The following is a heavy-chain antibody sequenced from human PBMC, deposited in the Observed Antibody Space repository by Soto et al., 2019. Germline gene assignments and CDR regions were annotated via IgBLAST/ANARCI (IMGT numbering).Heavy chain of an antibody. Sequence: QLQLQESGPGLVKPSETLSLTCTVSGGSISSISYYWGWIRQPPGKGLEWIGSIYYSGSTYYNPSLKSRVTIYVDTSKNQFSLKLSSVTAADTAVYYCARHVSYCGGDCYPFDYWGQGTLVTVSS. CDR2: IYYSGST. CDR1: GGSISSISYY. D-gene: IGHD2-21*02. CDR3: ARHVSYCGGDCYPFDY. V-gene: IGHV4-39*01. J-gene: IGHJ4*02.